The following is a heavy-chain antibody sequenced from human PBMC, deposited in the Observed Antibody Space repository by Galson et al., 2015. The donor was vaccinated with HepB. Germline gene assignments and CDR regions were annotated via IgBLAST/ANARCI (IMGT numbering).Heavy chain of an antibody. D-gene: IGHD6-13*01. CDR1: GDTFSDYT. J-gene: IGHJ4*02. CDR3: VREGWRQLAIFDY. Sequence: SLRLSCAASGDTFSDYTMNWVRQAPGKGLEWVSYISGSSYTIYYADSVKGRFTISRDNAKSSLYLQMNSLRDEDTAVYYCVREGWRQLAIFDYWGQGTLVTVSS. V-gene: IGHV3-48*02. CDR2: ISGSSYTI.